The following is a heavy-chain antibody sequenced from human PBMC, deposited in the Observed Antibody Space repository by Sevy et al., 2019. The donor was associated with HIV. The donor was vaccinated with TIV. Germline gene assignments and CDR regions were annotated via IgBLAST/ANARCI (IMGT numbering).Heavy chain of an antibody. J-gene: IGHJ4*02. D-gene: IGHD6-19*01. CDR1: GFSFTSYW. V-gene: IGHV5-51*01. CDR2: IYPGNSEI. CDR3: ARLGSGWLGGGY. Sequence: GESLKISCKGSGFSFTSYWIAWVRQMPGKGLEWMGIIYPGNSEIRYSPSFQGQVTISADKSINTAYLQWSSLKASETAMYYCARLGSGWLGGGYWGQGTLVTVSS.